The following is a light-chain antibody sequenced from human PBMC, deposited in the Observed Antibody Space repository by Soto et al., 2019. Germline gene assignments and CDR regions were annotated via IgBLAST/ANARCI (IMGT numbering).Light chain of an antibody. V-gene: IGLV1-40*01. J-gene: IGLJ1*01. CDR1: SSNIGAGYD. Sequence: QSVLTQPPSVSGAPGQRVTISCTGSSSNIGAGYDVHWYQQLPGTAPKLLIYGNSNRPSGVPDRFSGSKSGTSASLAITGRQAADEADYYCQSYDSSLSGYVFGPGTKVTVL. CDR2: GNS. CDR3: QSYDSSLSGYV.